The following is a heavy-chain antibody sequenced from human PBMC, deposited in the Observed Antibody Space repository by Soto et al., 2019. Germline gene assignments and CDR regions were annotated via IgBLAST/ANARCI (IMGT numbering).Heavy chain of an antibody. V-gene: IGHV3-9*01. J-gene: IGHJ4*02. CDR2: ISWNSGSI. CDR3: AKAYFVWSSEQPYYFDY. D-gene: IGHD3-16*01. CDR1: GFTFDDYA. Sequence: GGSLRLSCAASGFTFDDYAMHWVRQAPGKGLEWVSGISWNSGSIGYADSVKGRFTISRDNSKSTLYLQMNSLRAEDTAVYYCAKAYFVWSSEQPYYFDYWGQGTLVTVSS.